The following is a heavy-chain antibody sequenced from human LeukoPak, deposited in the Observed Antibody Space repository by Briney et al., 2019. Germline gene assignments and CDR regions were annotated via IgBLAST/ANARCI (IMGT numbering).Heavy chain of an antibody. Sequence: PGGSLRLSCAASGFTFDAYAMHWVRPAPGKGLEWVSGISWNSGSIAYADSVKGRFTISRDNPKNSLYLQMNSLRAEDTALYYCAKALRITMVRGGFDYWGQGTLVTVSS. V-gene: IGHV3-9*01. CDR3: AKALRITMVRGGFDY. D-gene: IGHD3-10*01. CDR1: GFTFDAYA. CDR2: ISWNSGSI. J-gene: IGHJ4*02.